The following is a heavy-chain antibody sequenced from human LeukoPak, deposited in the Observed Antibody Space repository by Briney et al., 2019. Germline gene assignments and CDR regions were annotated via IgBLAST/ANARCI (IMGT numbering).Heavy chain of an antibody. Sequence: GGSLRLSCAASGFTFSSYWMSWVRQAPVKGLEWVANIKQDGSEKYYVDSVKGRFTISRDNAKNSLYLQMNSLRAEDTAVYYCARDGMITFGGGSYGMDVWGQGTTVTVSS. J-gene: IGHJ6*02. D-gene: IGHD3-16*01. CDR2: IKQDGSEK. V-gene: IGHV3-7*01. CDR1: GFTFSSYW. CDR3: ARDGMITFGGGSYGMDV.